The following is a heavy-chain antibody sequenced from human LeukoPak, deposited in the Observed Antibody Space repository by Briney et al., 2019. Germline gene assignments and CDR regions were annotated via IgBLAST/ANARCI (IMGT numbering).Heavy chain of an antibody. D-gene: IGHD3-10*01. CDR1: GGSFSGYY. V-gene: IGHV4-34*09. Sequence: SETLSLTCAVYGGSFSGYYWSWIRQPPGKGLEWIGYISGSGSTYYSPSLRSRVTVSADTSKNQFSLKLTSVTAADTAVFYCARVPIIRGVIEDWGQGTLVSVSS. J-gene: IGHJ4*02. CDR2: ISGSGST. CDR3: ARVPIIRGVIED.